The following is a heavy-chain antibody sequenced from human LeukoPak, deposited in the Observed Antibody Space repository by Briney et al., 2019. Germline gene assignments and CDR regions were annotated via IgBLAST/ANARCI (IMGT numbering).Heavy chain of an antibody. CDR1: GGTFSSYA. J-gene: IGHJ4*02. D-gene: IGHD3-16*02. Sequence: GASVKVSCKASGGTFSSYAISWVRQAPGQGLEWMGRIIPILGITNYAQKFQGRVTITADKSTSTAYMELSSLRSEDTAVYYCARVSRLHDYWGQGTLVTVSS. V-gene: IGHV1-69*04. CDR2: IIPILGIT. CDR3: ARVSRLHDY.